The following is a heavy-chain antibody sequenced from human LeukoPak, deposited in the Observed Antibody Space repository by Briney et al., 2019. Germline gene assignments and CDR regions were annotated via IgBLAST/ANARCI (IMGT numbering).Heavy chain of an antibody. V-gene: IGHV1-3*01. CDR2: INAGNGNT. Sequence: ASVKVSCKASGHTFTRYAMHWVRQAPGHRLEWMGWINAGNGNTKYSQKFQGRVTITRDTSASTAYMELSSLRSEDTAVYYCARRYSSSWYAPFDYWGQGTLVTVSS. CDR1: GHTFTRYA. D-gene: IGHD6-13*01. J-gene: IGHJ4*02. CDR3: ARRYSSSWYAPFDY.